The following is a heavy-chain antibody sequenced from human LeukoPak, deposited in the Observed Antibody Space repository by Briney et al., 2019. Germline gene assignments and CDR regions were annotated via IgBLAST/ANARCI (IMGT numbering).Heavy chain of an antibody. J-gene: IGHJ4*02. CDR3: AEGADPPDPDY. V-gene: IGHV3-23*01. CDR1: GGSFSGYY. D-gene: IGHD3-16*01. CDR2: ISGSGGST. Sequence: ETLSLTCAVYGGSFSGYYWSWVRQAPGKGLEWVSAISGSGGSTYYADSVKGRFTISRDNSKNTLYLQMNNLRAEDTAVYYCAEGADPPDPDYWGQGTLVTVSS.